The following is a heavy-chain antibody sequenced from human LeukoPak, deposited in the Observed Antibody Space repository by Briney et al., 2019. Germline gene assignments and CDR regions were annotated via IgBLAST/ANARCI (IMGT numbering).Heavy chain of an antibody. CDR3: ARVGIAAAGPIDY. Sequence: PSETLSLTCTVSGGSISSYYWSWIRQPPGKGLEWIGYIYYSGSTNYNPSLKSRITISVDTSKNQFSLKLSSVTAADTAVYYCARVGIAAAGPIDYWGQGTLVTVSS. V-gene: IGHV4-59*08. D-gene: IGHD6-13*01. CDR1: GGSISSYY. CDR2: IYYSGST. J-gene: IGHJ4*02.